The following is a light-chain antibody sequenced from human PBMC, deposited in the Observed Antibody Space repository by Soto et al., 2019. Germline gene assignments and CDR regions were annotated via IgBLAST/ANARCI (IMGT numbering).Light chain of an antibody. J-gene: IGLJ2*01. CDR2: QDT. CDR3: QAWGSSSAV. CDR1: RLADKF. V-gene: IGLV3-1*01. Sequence: YELTQPPSMSVSQGQTASITCAGDRLADKFVSWYQQKPGQSPLLVSYQDTKRPSGIPERFSGSKSGDTATLTIRGTQTMDEADYYCQAWGSSSAVFGGGTKLTVL.